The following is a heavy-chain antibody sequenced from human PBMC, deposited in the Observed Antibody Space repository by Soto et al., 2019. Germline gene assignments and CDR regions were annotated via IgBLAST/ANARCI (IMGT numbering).Heavy chain of an antibody. CDR3: ARVVVVAASYYYYGMDV. Sequence: QVQLQESGPGLVKPSQTLSLTCTVSGGSISSGGYYWSWIRQHPGKGLEWIGYIHYSGSTYYNPSLKSRVTISVDTSKNQFSLKLSSVTAADTDVYYCARVVVVAASYYYYGMDVWGQGTTVTVSS. D-gene: IGHD2-15*01. V-gene: IGHV4-31*03. CDR1: GGSISSGGYY. J-gene: IGHJ6*02. CDR2: IHYSGST.